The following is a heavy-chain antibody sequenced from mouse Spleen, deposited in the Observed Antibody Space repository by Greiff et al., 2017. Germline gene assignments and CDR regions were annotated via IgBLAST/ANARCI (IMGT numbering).Heavy chain of an antibody. CDR3: AGVHSNYAMDY. V-gene: IGHV1-61*01. Sequence: QVQLQQPGAELVRPGSSVKLSCKASGYTFTSYWMYWVKQSPGQGLEWIGNIYPADSETHYNQKFKDKATFTADKSSTTSYIQLSRLTSEDSAVSYSAGVHSNYAMDYWGQGTSVTVSS. CDR1: GYTFTSYW. D-gene: IGHD2-5*01. CDR2: IYPADSET. J-gene: IGHJ4*01.